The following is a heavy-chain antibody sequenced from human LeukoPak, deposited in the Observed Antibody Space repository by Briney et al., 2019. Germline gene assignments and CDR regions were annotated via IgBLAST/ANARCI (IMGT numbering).Heavy chain of an antibody. Sequence: ASVKVSCKASGYTFTSYGIIWVRQAPAQGLEWMGWISAYNGNTNYAQKLQGRVTMTTDTATSTAYMELRSLRSDGTALYYCARELASRSWFSGSYYAFDYWGQGTLVTVST. CDR2: ISAYNGNT. CDR1: GYTFTSYG. J-gene: IGHJ4*02. CDR3: ARELASRSWFSGSYYAFDY. V-gene: IGHV1-18*01. D-gene: IGHD1-26*01.